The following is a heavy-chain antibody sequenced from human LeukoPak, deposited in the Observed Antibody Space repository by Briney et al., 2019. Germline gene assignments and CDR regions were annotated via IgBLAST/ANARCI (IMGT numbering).Heavy chain of an antibody. CDR3: AKRLPVVGDRNRAFDY. D-gene: IGHD2-21*02. V-gene: IGHV3-23*01. CDR1: GFTFSNYA. CDR2: ISGSGGST. J-gene: IGHJ4*02. Sequence: GGSLRLSCAASGFTFSNYAMSWVRQAPGKGLEWVSAISGSGGSTHYADSVKGRFTISRDNSKNTLYLQMNSLRAEDTAVYYCAKRLPVVGDRNRAFDYWGQGTLVTVSS.